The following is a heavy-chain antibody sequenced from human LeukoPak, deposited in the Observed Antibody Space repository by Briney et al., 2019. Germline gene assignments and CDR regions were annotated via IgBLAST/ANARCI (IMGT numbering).Heavy chain of an antibody. CDR3: ARVYDFWSGYYAPFDY. Sequence: GRSLRLSCAASGFTFSSYAMHWVRQAPGKGLEWVAVISYDGSNKYYADSVKGRFTISRDSSKNTLYLQMNSLRAEDTAVYYCARVYDFWSGYYAPFDYWGQGTLVTVSS. J-gene: IGHJ4*02. D-gene: IGHD3-3*01. CDR1: GFTFSSYA. CDR2: ISYDGSNK. V-gene: IGHV3-30-3*01.